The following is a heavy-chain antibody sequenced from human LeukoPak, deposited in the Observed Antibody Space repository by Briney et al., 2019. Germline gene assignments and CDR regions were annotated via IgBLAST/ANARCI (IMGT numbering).Heavy chain of an antibody. J-gene: IGHJ6*02. CDR2: ISGSGGST. CDR3: AKEDCSGGSCYYYYGMDV. CDR1: GFTFSSYA. Sequence: PGGSLRLSCAASGFTFSSYAMSWVRQAPGKGLEWVSAISGSGGSTYYADSVKGRFTISRDNSKNTLYLQMNSLRAEDTAVYYCAKEDCSGGSCYYYYGMDVWGQGTTVTVSS. D-gene: IGHD2-15*01. V-gene: IGHV3-23*01.